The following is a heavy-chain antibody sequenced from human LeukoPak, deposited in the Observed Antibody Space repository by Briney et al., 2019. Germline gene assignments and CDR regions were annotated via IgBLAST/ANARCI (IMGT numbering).Heavy chain of an antibody. CDR3: ATAGKYGSGSYRD. J-gene: IGHJ4*02. CDR2: IYYSGST. V-gene: IGHV4-59*01. D-gene: IGHD3-10*01. CDR1: GGSISSYY. Sequence: SETLSLTCTVSGGSISSYYWSWIRQPPGKGLEWIGYIYYSGSTNYNPSLKSRVTISVDTSKNQFSLKLSSVTAADTAVYYCATAGKYGSGSYRDWGQGTLVTVSS.